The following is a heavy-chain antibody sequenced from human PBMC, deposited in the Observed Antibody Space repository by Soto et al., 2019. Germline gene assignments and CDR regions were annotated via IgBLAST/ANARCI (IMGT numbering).Heavy chain of an antibody. V-gene: IGHV3-11*01. CDR3: ARRYGAPRAGFDP. CDR2: ISNSGSTI. J-gene: IGHJ5*02. Sequence: QVQLVESGGGLVKPGGSLRLSCAASGFTVSNYYMRWLRQAPGKGRVWLSYISNSGSTIFYADPVRGRFIISRANAKHTVYLQMNRLRAEASAVYYCARRYGAPRAGFDPWGQRTLITVAS. CDR1: GFTVSNYY. D-gene: IGHD4-17*01.